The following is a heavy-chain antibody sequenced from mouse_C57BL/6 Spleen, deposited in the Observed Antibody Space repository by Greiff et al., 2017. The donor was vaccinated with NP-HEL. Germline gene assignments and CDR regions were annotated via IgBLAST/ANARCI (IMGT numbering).Heavy chain of an antibody. CDR2: IYPGSGST. CDR3: AKSGYGSSCCDY. CDR1: GFTFTSYW. V-gene: IGHV1-55*01. D-gene: IGHD1-1*01. J-gene: IGHJ2*01. Sequence: QVQLQQPGAELVKPGASVKLSCTASGFTFTSYWITWVKQRPGQGLEWIGDIYPGSGSTNYNEKFKSKATLTVDTSSSTAYMQLSSLTSEDTAVYYCAKSGYGSSCCDYWGQGTTLTVSS.